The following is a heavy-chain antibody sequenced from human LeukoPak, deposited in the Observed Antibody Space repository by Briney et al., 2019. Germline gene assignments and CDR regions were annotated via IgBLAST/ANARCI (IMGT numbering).Heavy chain of an antibody. CDR2: MNPNRGDT. D-gene: IGHD2-21*01. CDR3: GRRRIDCGDTGCYVDY. CDR1: GYTFTGYY. V-gene: IGHV1-2*02. Sequence: ASVKVSCKASGYTFTGYYIHWMRQAPGQGLEWMGWMNPNRGDTSYAQKFQGRVTMTRDTPINTAYMELSGLTSDDTAVYYCGRRRIDCGDTGCYVDYWGQGTLVTVSS. J-gene: IGHJ4*02.